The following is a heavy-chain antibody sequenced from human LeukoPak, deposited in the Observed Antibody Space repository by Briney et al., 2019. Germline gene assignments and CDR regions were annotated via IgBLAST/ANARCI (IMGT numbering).Heavy chain of an antibody. CDR3: ARHVKMPPSVWFDP. CDR1: GYSISSGYY. J-gene: IGHJ5*02. CDR2: IYHSGST. Sequence: PSETLSLTCAVSGYSISSGYYWGWIRPPPGKGLEWIGSIYHSGSTYYNPSLKSRVTISVDTSKNQFSLKLSSVTAADTAVYYCARHVKMPPSVWFDPWGQGTLVTVSS. V-gene: IGHV4-38-2*01. D-gene: IGHD2-2*01.